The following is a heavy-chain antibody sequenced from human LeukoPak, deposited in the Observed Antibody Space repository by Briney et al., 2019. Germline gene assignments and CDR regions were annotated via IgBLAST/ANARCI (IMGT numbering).Heavy chain of an antibody. J-gene: IGHJ4*02. CDR3: AKDPHVYSPRFTNYSFDQ. V-gene: IGHV3-30*02. D-gene: IGHD2-8*01. CDR2: MRYDGDDK. CDR1: GFIFSNYG. Sequence: PGXSLRLSCTASGFIFSNYGIQWVRQAPGKGGEGVAFMRYDGDDKFYADSVKGRFTISRDNFKKTLYLQMNSLRTEASAVYYCAKDPHVYSPRFTNYSFDQWGQGTLVAVSS.